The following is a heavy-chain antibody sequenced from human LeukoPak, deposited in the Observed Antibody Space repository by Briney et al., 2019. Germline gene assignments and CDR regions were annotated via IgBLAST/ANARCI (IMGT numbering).Heavy chain of an antibody. CDR1: GFTFSNAW. D-gene: IGHD1-26*01. Sequence: GGSLRLSCAVSGFTFSNAWMSWVRHAPGKGLEWVGRIKSKTDGGTTDYAAPVKGRFTISRDDSKNTLYLQMNSLKTEDTAVYYCTIEGSGSYQHDLYYFDYWGQGTLVTVSS. V-gene: IGHV3-15*01. CDR2: IKSKTDGGTT. J-gene: IGHJ4*02. CDR3: TIEGSGSYQHDLYYFDY.